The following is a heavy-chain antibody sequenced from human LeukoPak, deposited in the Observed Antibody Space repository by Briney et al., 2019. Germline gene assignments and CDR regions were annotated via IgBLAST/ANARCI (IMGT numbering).Heavy chain of an antibody. V-gene: IGHV3-7*03. CDR3: AGGNGWLTDN. CDR2: IKQDGSEK. J-gene: IGHJ3*02. D-gene: IGHD5-18*01. Sequence: GGSLRLSCAASGFIFSSYWMNWVRQAPGKGLEWVANIKQDGSEKYYVDSVKGRFTISRDNAKNSLYLQMNSLRVEDTAVYSCAGGNGWLTDNWGLGTMVTVSS. CDR1: GFIFSSYW.